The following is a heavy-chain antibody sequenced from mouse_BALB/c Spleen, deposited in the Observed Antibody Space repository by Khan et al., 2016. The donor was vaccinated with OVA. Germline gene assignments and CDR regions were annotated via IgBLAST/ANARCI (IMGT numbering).Heavy chain of an antibody. CDR1: GYSITSEYA. CDR3: ARKDYYDYDPFPY. Sequence: EVQLVESGPGLVKPSQSLSLTCTVTGYSITSEYAWNWIRQFPGNKLKWMGYINYSGNTRYNPSLKSRTSITRDTSKNQFFLQLNSVTPEDTATYYCARKDYYDYDPFPYWGQGTLVTVSA. CDR2: INYSGNT. J-gene: IGHJ3*01. D-gene: IGHD2-4*01. V-gene: IGHV3-2*02.